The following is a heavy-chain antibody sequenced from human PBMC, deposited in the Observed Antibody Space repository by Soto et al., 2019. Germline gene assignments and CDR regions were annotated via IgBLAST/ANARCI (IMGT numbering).Heavy chain of an antibody. CDR3: ARYIRGPTVFYFDF. J-gene: IGHJ4*02. CDR1: GVTSRSYS. CDR2: VTYNGDNT. D-gene: IGHD3-3*02. Sequence: GGSRTRSWSASGVTSRSYSMTLVRQASGKGLEWVSVVTYNGDNTYYADSVKGRFTISRDNSKEKVDLQMNSLTAEDTAVYYCARYIRGPTVFYFDFWGPGVLVTVPQ. V-gene: IGHV3-23*01.